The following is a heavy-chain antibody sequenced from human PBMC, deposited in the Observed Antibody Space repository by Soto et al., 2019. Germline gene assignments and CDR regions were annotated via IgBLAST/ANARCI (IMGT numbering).Heavy chain of an antibody. CDR3: ARIRGSWYGLDG. Sequence: EVQLLESGGGLVQPGGSLRLSCAASGFPLSTYGMTWVRQAPGKGLEWVSAITGTGGNTYYVDSVKGRFTSSRDNSKNMLYLQANSLRVEDTAVYYCARIRGSWYGLDGWGQGTTVTVSS. CDR2: ITGTGGNT. V-gene: IGHV3-23*01. CDR1: GFPLSTYG. J-gene: IGHJ6*02.